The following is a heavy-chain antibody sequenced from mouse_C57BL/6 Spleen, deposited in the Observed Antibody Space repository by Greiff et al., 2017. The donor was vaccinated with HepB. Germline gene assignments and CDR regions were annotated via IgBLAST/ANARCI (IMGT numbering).Heavy chain of an antibody. CDR3: ASITTVVANWYCDV. CDR1: GYTFTDYN. D-gene: IGHD1-1*01. Sequence: EVQLQQSGPELVKPGASVKMSCKASGYTFTDYNMHWVKQSHGKSLEWIGYINPNNGGTSYNQKFKGKATLTVNKSSSTAYMEPRSLTSEDSAVYYCASITTVVANWYCDVWGTGTTVTVSS. CDR2: INPNNGGT. J-gene: IGHJ1*03. V-gene: IGHV1-22*01.